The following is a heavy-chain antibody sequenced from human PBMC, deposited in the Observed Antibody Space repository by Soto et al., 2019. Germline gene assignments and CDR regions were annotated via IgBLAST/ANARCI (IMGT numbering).Heavy chain of an antibody. CDR2: IWYDGSNK. CDR3: ARSASSGYTDYYYYGMDV. CDR1: GFTFSSYS. J-gene: IGHJ6*02. D-gene: IGHD3-22*01. V-gene: IGHV3-33*08. Sequence: GGSLRLSCAASGFTFSSYSMHWVRQAPGKGLEWVAVIWYDGSNKYYADSVKGRFTISRDNSKNTLYLQKNSLRAEDTAVYYCARSASSGYTDYYYYGMDVWGQGTTVTVSS.